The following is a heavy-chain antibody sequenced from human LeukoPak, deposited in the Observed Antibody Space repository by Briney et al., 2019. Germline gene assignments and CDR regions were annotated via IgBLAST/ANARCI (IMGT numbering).Heavy chain of an antibody. J-gene: IGHJ4*02. CDR1: GGFLSSSSFY. D-gene: IGHD6-6*01. CDR2: IYYSGST. CDR3: ARYFRIAAPIDY. Sequence: KPSEALFPTCTGPGGFLSSSSFYWGWVRPPPRKGPEWIGSIYYSGSTYYNPSLKSRVTISVDTSKNQFSLKLSSVTAADTAVYYCARYFRIAAPIDYWGQGTLVTVSS. V-gene: IGHV4-39*01.